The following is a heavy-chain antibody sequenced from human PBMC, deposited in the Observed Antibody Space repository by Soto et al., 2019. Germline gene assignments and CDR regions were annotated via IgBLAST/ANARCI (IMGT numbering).Heavy chain of an antibody. V-gene: IGHV4-39*07. CDR2: INHSGSA. CDR1: GGSVSSSGYY. J-gene: IGHJ5*02. D-gene: IGHD3-10*01. Sequence: PSETLSLTCTVSGGSVSSSGYYWGWVRQPPGKGLEWIGEINHSGSANYNPSLKSRVTMSVDTSKNQISLKLSSLTAADTAVYYCARGRGSMIRGIMNWFDPWGQGTLVTVSS. CDR3: ARGRGSMIRGIMNWFDP.